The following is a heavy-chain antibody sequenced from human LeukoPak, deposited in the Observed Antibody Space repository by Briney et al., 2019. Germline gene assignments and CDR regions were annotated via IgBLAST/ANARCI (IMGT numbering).Heavy chain of an antibody. CDR3: ARRVAVAGYDY. V-gene: IGHV1-69*06. D-gene: IGHD6-19*01. J-gene: IGHJ4*02. CDR1: GGTFSSYA. CDR2: IIPIFGTA. Sequence: GASVKVSCKASGGTFSSYAISWVRQAPGQGLEWMGGIIPIFGTANYARKFQGRVTITADKSTSTAYMELSSLRSEDTAVYYCARRVAVAGYDYWGQGTLVTVSS.